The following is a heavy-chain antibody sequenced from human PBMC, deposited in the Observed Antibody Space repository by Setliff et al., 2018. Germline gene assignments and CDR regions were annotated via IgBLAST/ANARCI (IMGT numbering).Heavy chain of an antibody. V-gene: IGHV4-34*01. CDR2: INHSGST. D-gene: IGHD6-25*01. J-gene: IGHJ4*02. Sequence: SETLSLTCTVYGGSFSNYYWSWIRQPPGKGLEWIGEINHSGSTNYNPSLTSRVTISVDTSKNQFSLILRSVTAADTAVYYCARAGLAAAGRKGVFDHWGQGTLVTVSS. CDR3: ARAGLAAAGRKGVFDH. CDR1: GGSFSNYY.